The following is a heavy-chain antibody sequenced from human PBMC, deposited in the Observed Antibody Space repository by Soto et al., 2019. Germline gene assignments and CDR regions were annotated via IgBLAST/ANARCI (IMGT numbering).Heavy chain of an antibody. CDR3: ARGSWDDVTGHYYMDV. CDR1: GDSVSSNSAA. CDR2: TYYRSKWYI. J-gene: IGHJ6*03. D-gene: IGHD1-1*01. V-gene: IGHV6-1*01. Sequence: SQTLSLTCDISGDSVSSNSAAWNWIRQTPSRGLEWLGRTYYRSKWYINYAVSVKSRITVNPDTSKNQFSLQLNSVTPEDTTVYYCARGSWDDVTGHYYMDVWGKGTTVTVSS.